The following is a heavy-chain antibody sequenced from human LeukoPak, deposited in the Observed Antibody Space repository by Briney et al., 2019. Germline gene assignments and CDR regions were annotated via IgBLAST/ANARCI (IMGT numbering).Heavy chain of an antibody. CDR3: ARGRPYAFDI. CDR1: GYTFTSYY. CDR2: INPSGGST. J-gene: IGHJ3*02. Sequence: ASVKVSYKASGYTFTSYYMHWVRQAPGQGLEWMGIINPSGGSTSYAQKFQGRVTITADESTSTAYMELSSLRSEDTAVYYCARGRPYAFDIWGQGTMVTVSS. V-gene: IGHV1-46*01.